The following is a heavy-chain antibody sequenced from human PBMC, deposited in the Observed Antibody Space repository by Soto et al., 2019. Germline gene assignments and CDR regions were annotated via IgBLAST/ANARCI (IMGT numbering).Heavy chain of an antibody. CDR2: FRSKANSYAT. V-gene: IGHV3-73*01. CDR3: TRNGGVLHGY. J-gene: IGHJ4*02. D-gene: IGHD3-10*01. Sequence: GGSLRLSCAASGFTVSGSAMHWVRQASGKGLEWFGRFRSKANSYATAYAASGKGSFAISRDDSKNTAYVQMNSLKTEDTAVYYCTRNGGVLHGYWGQGTLVTVSS. CDR1: GFTVSGSA.